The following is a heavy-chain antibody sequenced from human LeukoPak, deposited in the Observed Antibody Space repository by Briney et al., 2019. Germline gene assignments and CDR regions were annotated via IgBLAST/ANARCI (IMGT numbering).Heavy chain of an antibody. CDR2: IKSKNNGGTT. V-gene: IGHV3-15*01. J-gene: IGHJ3*02. Sequence: PGGSLRLSCAASGFTFTNAWMSWVRQAPGKGRGWVGRIKSKNNGGTTDYATPVKGRFTISRDDSKTTLYLEMDSLKTEDTAVYYCTTEGCLSTRCYTPNAFDIWGPGTVVTVSS. CDR3: TTEGCLSTRCYTPNAFDI. CDR1: GFTFTNAW. D-gene: IGHD2-2*02.